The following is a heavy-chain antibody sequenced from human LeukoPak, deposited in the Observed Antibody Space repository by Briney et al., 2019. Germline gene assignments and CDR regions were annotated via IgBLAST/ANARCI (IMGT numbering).Heavy chain of an antibody. V-gene: IGHV3-66*02. D-gene: IGHD6-13*01. Sequence: GGSLRLSCAASGFTFSSYSMNWVRQAPGKGLEWVSVIYSGGSTYYADSVKGRFTISRDNSKNMLYLQINSLRAEDTAVYYCARLENLAASGTGPIEYWGQGTLVTVSS. CDR2: IYSGGST. J-gene: IGHJ4*02. CDR3: ARLENLAASGTGPIEY. CDR1: GFTFSSYS.